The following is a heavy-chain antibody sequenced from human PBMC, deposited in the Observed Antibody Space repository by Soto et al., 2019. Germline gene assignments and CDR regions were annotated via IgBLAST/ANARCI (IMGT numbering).Heavy chain of an antibody. J-gene: IGHJ4*02. CDR2: IKQDGSEK. D-gene: IGHD3-10*01. CDR3: ARDRDRMVRGVTDY. Sequence: GGSLRLSCAASGFTFSSYWMSWVRQAPGKGLEWVANIKQDGSEKYYVDSVKGRFTISRDNAKNSLYLQMNSLRAEDTAVYYCARDRDRMVRGVTDYWGQGTLVTVSS. V-gene: IGHV3-7*01. CDR1: GFTFSSYW.